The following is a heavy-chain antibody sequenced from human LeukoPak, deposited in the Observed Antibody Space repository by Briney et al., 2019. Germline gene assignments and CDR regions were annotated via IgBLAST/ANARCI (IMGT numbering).Heavy chain of an antibody. CDR3: ARTSSGFYYYDSSGDAFDI. CDR2: IYYSGST. Sequence: PSETLSLTCTVSGGSISSYYWSWIRQPPGKGLEWIGYIYYSGSTNYNPSLKSRVTISVDTSKNQFSLKLSSVTAADTAVYYCARTSSGFYYYDSSGDAFDIWGQGTVVTVSS. J-gene: IGHJ3*02. V-gene: IGHV4-59*08. D-gene: IGHD3-22*01. CDR1: GGSISSYY.